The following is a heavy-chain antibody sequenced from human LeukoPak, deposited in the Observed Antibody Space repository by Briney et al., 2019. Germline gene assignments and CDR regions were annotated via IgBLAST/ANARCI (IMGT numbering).Heavy chain of an antibody. D-gene: IGHD5-18*01. CDR1: GFTFSSYA. V-gene: IGHV3-30*04. J-gene: IGHJ4*02. CDR3: ARDGGSGYSYGPYYFDY. Sequence: PGGSLRLSCAASGFTFSSYAMHWVRQAPGKGLEWVAVISYDGSNKYYADSVKGRFTISRDNSKNTLYLQMNSLRAEDTAVYYCARDGGSGYSYGPYYFDYWGQGTLVTVSS. CDR2: ISYDGSNK.